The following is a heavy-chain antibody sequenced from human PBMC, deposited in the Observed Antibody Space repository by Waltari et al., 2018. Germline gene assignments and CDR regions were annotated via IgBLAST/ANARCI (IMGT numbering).Heavy chain of an antibody. CDR3: SKRLDI. J-gene: IGHJ3*02. Sequence: EVQLVESGGGLVQPGGSLRLSCEASGFTFSTDWMDWFRQAPGKGLQWVANRKQGGGEKYYLDSVKGRFTISRDNAKKSVYLEMNSLRGEDTAIYYCSKRLDIWGRGTMVAVSS. CDR1: GFTFSTDW. CDR2: RKQGGGEK. V-gene: IGHV3-7*01.